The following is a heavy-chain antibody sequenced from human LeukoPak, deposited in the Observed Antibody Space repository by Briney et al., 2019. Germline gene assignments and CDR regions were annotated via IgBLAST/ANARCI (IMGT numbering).Heavy chain of an antibody. CDR2: IYYSGST. J-gene: IGHJ5*02. CDR3: ARQYYYDSSGSNWFNP. Sequence: PSETLSLTCTVSGGSISSYYWSWIRQPPGKGLEWIGYIYYSGSTNYNPSLKSRVTISVETSKNQFSLKLSSVTAADTAVYYCARQYYYDSSGSNWFNPWGQGTLVTVSS. V-gene: IGHV4-59*01. CDR1: GGSISSYY. D-gene: IGHD3-22*01.